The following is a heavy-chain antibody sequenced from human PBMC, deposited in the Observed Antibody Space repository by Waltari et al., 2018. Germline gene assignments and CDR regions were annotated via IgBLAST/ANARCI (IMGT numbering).Heavy chain of an antibody. D-gene: IGHD3-22*01. J-gene: IGHJ4*02. CDR1: GFTFSNDI. Sequence: EVQLVESGGGSVQPGGSLRLSCAASGFTFSNDIMHWVRQSSGEGLVGISRIKNDGSTTRNADSVCCRFTISRDNAKNTLYLDMNHLRVEDTAIYYCARDYNYKIDYWGQGILVTVSS. V-gene: IGHV3-74*01. CDR2: IKNDGSTT. CDR3: ARDYNYKIDY.